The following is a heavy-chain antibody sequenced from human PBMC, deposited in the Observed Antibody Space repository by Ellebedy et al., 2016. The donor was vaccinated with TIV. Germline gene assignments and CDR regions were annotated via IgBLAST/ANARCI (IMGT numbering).Heavy chain of an antibody. V-gene: IGHV5-51*01. J-gene: IGHJ6*02. D-gene: IGHD1-26*01. CDR1: GYSFVNYW. CDR2: IYPDDSDT. CDR3: ARGDGSGTYYYYGLDI. Sequence: GESLKISCKGSGYSFVNYWVAWVRQMPGQGLEWMGIIYPDDSDTRYSPSFQGQVTISADKSISTAYLQWSSLKASDTATYYCARGDGSGTYYYYGLDIWGQGTTVTVSS.